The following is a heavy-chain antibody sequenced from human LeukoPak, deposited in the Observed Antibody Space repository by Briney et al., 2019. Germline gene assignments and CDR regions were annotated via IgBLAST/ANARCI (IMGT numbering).Heavy chain of an antibody. CDR2: INRDGRST. V-gene: IGHV3-74*01. D-gene: IGHD1-26*01. CDR3: VGGTGWRLDS. CDR1: GVTFSRYL. Sequence: GGSLRLSCVASGVTFSRYLMHWVRQAPGKGLVWVSRINRDGRSTSYADSVKGRFTISRDNAKNTMYLQMNSLRVEDTAVYYCVGGTGWRLDSWGQGTLVTVSS. J-gene: IGHJ1*01.